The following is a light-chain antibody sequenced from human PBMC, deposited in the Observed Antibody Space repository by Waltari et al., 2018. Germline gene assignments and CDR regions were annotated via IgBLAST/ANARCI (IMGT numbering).Light chain of an antibody. CDR1: SSNIGSNY. V-gene: IGLV1-47*01. Sequence: SVLTQPPSASGTPGQRVTISCSGSSSNIGSNYVFWYQQVPGTAPKPLIDMNDQRPSGVPDRFSGSKSGTSASLAISGLQSEDEADYYCRAWDTSLSGVLFGGGTKVTVL. CDR2: MND. J-gene: IGLJ2*01. CDR3: RAWDTSLSGVL.